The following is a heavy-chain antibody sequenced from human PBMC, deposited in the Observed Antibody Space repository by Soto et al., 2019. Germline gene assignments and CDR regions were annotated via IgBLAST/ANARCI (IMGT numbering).Heavy chain of an antibody. J-gene: IGHJ3*02. CDR2: IWYDGSNK. Sequence: GGSLRLSCAASGFTFSSYGMHLVRQAPGKGLEWVAVIWYDGSNKYYADSVKGRFTISRDNSKNTLYLQMNSLRAEDTAVYYCARVFPPCSTSCYPGRGTHFDIWGQGTMVTVSS. V-gene: IGHV3-33*01. D-gene: IGHD2-2*01. CDR3: ARVFPPCSTSCYPGRGTHFDI. CDR1: GFTFSSYG.